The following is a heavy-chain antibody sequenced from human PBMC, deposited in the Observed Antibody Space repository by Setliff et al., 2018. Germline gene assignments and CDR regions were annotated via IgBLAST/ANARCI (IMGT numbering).Heavy chain of an antibody. V-gene: IGHV1-8*02. CDR2: MNPNSGNT. J-gene: IGHJ4*02. CDR1: GYTFTTYD. D-gene: IGHD2-2*01. Sequence: ASVKVSCKASGYTFTTYDINWVRRATGQGLEWMGWMNPNSGNTGYAQKFQGRFTMTRNTSISTAYMELSSQRSDDTAVYYCARIPARAAAAYCSSTNCQGGFDQWGQGTPVTVSS. CDR3: ARIPARAAAAYCSSTNCQGGFDQ.